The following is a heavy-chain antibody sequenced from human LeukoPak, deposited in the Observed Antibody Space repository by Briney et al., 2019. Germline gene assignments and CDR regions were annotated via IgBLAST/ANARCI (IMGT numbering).Heavy chain of an antibody. Sequence: GGSLKLSCAASGFTFSGSAMHWVRQASGRGLEWVGRIRSKANSYATAYAASVKGRFTISRDDSKNTAYLQMNSLKTEDTAVYYCTSDGSGSYPFYYYYGMDVWGQGTTVTVSS. CDR1: GFTFSGSA. CDR2: IRSKANSYAT. V-gene: IGHV3-73*01. D-gene: IGHD3-10*01. J-gene: IGHJ6*02. CDR3: TSDGSGSYPFYYYYGMDV.